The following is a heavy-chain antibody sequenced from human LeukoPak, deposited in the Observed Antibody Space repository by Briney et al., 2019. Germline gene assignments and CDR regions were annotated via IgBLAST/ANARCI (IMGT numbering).Heavy chain of an antibody. CDR2: IIPIFGTA. J-gene: IGHJ5*02. D-gene: IGHD3-9*01. Sequence: ASVKVSCKASGYTFTSYYMHWVRQAPGQGLEWMGRIIPIFGTANYAQKFQGRVTITTDESTSTAYMELSSLRSEDTAVYYCARNGHFDWSAPNWFDPWGQGTLVTVSS. V-gene: IGHV1-69*05. CDR1: GYTFTSYY. CDR3: ARNGHFDWSAPNWFDP.